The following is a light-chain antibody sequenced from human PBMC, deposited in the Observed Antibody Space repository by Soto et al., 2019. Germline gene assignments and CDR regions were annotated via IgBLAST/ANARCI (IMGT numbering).Light chain of an antibody. CDR2: GAS. CDR1: QSGSNND. J-gene: IGKJ1*01. Sequence: EIVLTQSPGTLSLSPGERATLACRASQSGSNNDLAWYHQKTGLAPRLVIYGASSRATGIPDRVSGSGSGADFTITISILEPEDFAVYYCQQYGTSPWTFVQGTRVEIQ. V-gene: IGKV3-20*01. CDR3: QQYGTSPWT.